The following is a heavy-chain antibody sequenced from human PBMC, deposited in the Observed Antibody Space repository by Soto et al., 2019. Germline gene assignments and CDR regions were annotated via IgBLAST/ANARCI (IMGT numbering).Heavy chain of an antibody. D-gene: IGHD3-3*01. CDR1: GFTFSSYA. Sequence: EVQLLESGGGLVQPGGSLRLSCAASGFTFSSYAMSWVRQAPGKGLEWVSAISGSGGSTYYADSVKGRFTISRDNSKNTLYLRMNSLRAEDTAVYYCAKRPRLDFWSGYYSWGQGTLVTVSS. V-gene: IGHV3-23*01. CDR2: ISGSGGST. J-gene: IGHJ4*02. CDR3: AKRPRLDFWSGYYS.